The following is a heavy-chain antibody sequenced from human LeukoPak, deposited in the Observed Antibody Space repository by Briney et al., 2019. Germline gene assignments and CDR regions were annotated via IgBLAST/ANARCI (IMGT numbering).Heavy chain of an antibody. CDR2: IIPIFGTA. CDR3: ARDRRVRGVIDWFDP. D-gene: IGHD3-10*01. Sequence: SVKVSCKASGGTFSSYAISWVRQAPGQGLEWMGGIIPIFGTADYAQKFQGRVTITTDESTSTAYMALSSLRAEDTAVYYCARDRRVRGVIDWFDPWGQGTLVTVSS. J-gene: IGHJ5*02. CDR1: GGTFSSYA. V-gene: IGHV1-69*05.